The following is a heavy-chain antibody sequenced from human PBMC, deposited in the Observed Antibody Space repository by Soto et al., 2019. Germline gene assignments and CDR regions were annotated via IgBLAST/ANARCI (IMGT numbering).Heavy chain of an antibody. Sequence: HVQLQESGPGLVRPSETLSLICTVSGASLGSDCWSWIRQPPRRGLEWVGYMCDSGTTNYNPSLRRRLTISLDSPKNQLCLNLNSVTAADRAIDYGAKDYLGRLESWCQGTIVNVSS. D-gene: IGHD1-26*01. J-gene: IGHJ4*02. CDR3: AKDYLGRLES. V-gene: IGHV4-59*01. CDR1: GASLGSDC. CDR2: MCDSGTT.